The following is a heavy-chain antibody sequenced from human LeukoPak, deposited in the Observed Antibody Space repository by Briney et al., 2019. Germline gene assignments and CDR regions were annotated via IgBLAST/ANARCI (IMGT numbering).Heavy chain of an antibody. CDR3: ARRPTFDI. CDR1: GFTFSRYW. Sequence: GGSLRLSCAASGFTFSRYWMSWVRQAPGKGLEWVANIKQDGSERYYVDSVKGRFTISRDNAKNSLYLQMNSLRAEDTAVYYCARRPTFDIWGQGTMVTVSS. V-gene: IGHV3-7*01. J-gene: IGHJ3*02. D-gene: IGHD6-6*01. CDR2: IKQDGSER.